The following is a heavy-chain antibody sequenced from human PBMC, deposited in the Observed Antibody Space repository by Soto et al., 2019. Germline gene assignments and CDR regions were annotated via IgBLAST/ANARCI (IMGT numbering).Heavy chain of an antibody. CDR2: ISWDGLAQ. CDR1: GFSFSRYG. J-gene: IGHJ4*02. V-gene: IGHV3-30*18. Sequence: VQLVESGGGVVQPGRSLRLLCEASGFSFSRYGMHWVRQAPGMGLEWVAVISWDGLAQYYADSVKGRFTISRDNSRSTLYLQMNSLRTEDTAIYYCAKETIQVGGPNYFDYWGQGALVTVSS. D-gene: IGHD1-1*01. CDR3: AKETIQVGGPNYFDY.